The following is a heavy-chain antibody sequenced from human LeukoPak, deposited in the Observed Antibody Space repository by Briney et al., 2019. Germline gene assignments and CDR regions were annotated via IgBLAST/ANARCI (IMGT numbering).Heavy chain of an antibody. Sequence: GGSLRLSCAASGFTFSSYEMNWVRQAPGKGLEWVSYISSSGSTIYYADSVKGRFTISRDNAKNSLYLQMNSLRAEDAAVYYCAREKVLRYFAGTRGGMDVKGKGPTATVSS. V-gene: IGHV3-48*03. D-gene: IGHD3-9*01. J-gene: IGHJ6*04. CDR3: AREKVLRYFAGTRGGMDV. CDR2: ISSSGSTI. CDR1: GFTFSSYE.